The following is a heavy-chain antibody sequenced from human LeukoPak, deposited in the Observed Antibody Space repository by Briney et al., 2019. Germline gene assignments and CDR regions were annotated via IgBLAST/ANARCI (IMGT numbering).Heavy chain of an antibody. CDR2: IYYSGST. Sequence: SETLSLTCTVSGGSISSYYWSWIRQPPGKGLEWIGYIYYSGSTNYNPSLKSRVTISVDTSKNQFSLKLSSVTAADTAVYYCARETSPYYDSSGYYYQNWFDPWGQGTLVTVSS. V-gene: IGHV4-59*12. J-gene: IGHJ5*02. D-gene: IGHD3-22*01. CDR3: ARETSPYYDSSGYYYQNWFDP. CDR1: GGSISSYY.